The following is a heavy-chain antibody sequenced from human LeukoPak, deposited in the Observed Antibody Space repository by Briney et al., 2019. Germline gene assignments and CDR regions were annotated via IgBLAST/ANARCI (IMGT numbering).Heavy chain of an antibody. CDR3: PRLIPKSVSWITVKSNYFYMDV. D-gene: IGHD3-16*01. CDR1: GGSISSSSYY. V-gene: IGHV4-39*07. CDR2: INHSGST. J-gene: IGHJ6*03. Sequence: SETLSLTCTVSGGSISSSSYYWSWIRQPPGKGLEWIGEINHSGSTNYNPSLKSRVTISIDTSKNQFSLKLNSVTAADTSIYYCPRLIPKSVSWITVKSNYFYMDVWGKGTTVTVSS.